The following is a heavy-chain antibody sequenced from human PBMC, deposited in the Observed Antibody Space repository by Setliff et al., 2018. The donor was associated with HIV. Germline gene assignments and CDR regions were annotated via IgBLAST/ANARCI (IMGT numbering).Heavy chain of an antibody. Sequence: SETLSLTCTVSGGSISSGGYYWTWIRQHPGKGLEWIGNIFYSGSTNYNPSLKSRLTISLDTSKNQFSLKLNAVTAADTAVYYCARGGEIVVLHGLDPWGQGTLVTVSS. J-gene: IGHJ5*02. CDR2: IFYSGST. V-gene: IGHV4-31*03. D-gene: IGHD2-2*01. CDR1: GGSISSGGYY. CDR3: ARGGEIVVLHGLDP.